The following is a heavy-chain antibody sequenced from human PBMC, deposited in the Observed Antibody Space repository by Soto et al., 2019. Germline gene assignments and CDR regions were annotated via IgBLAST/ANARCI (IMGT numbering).Heavy chain of an antibody. CDR2: IWYDGSNK. CDR3: ARAPKPYYDILTGIDY. D-gene: IGHD3-9*01. Sequence: PPGGSLRLSCAASGFTFSSYGMHWVRQAPGKGLEWVAVIWYDGSNKYYADSVKGRFTISRDNSKNTLYLQMNSLRAEDTAVYYCARAPKPYYDILTGIDYWGQGTLVTVSS. J-gene: IGHJ4*02. V-gene: IGHV3-33*01. CDR1: GFTFSSYG.